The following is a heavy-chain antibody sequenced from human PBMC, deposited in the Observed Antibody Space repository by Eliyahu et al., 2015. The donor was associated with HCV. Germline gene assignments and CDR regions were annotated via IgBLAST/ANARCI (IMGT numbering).Heavy chain of an antibody. CDR1: GGSFSGYY. Sequence: QVQLQQWGAGLLKPSETLSLTCAVYGGSFSGYYWSWIRQPPGKGLEWIGEINHSGSTNYNPSLKSRVTISVDTSKNQFSLKLSSVTAADTTVYYCARNLIAAAGGYYYYYYMDVWGKGTTVTVSS. J-gene: IGHJ6*03. CDR2: INHSGST. V-gene: IGHV4-34*01. CDR3: ARNLIAAAGGYYYYYYMDV. D-gene: IGHD6-13*01.